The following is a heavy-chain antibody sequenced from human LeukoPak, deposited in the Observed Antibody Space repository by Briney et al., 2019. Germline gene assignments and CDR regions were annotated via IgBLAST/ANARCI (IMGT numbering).Heavy chain of an antibody. D-gene: IGHD3-10*01. V-gene: IGHV4-4*07. CDR1: GVSISSYY. CDR2: IYTSGST. Sequence: SETLSLTCTVSGVSISSYYWSWIRQPAGKGLEWIGRIYTSGSTNYNPSLKSRVTMSVDTSKNRFSLKLSSVTAADTAVYYCARCPPYGSGSYLANPNYMDVWGKGTTVTVSS. CDR3: ARCPPYGSGSYLANPNYMDV. J-gene: IGHJ6*03.